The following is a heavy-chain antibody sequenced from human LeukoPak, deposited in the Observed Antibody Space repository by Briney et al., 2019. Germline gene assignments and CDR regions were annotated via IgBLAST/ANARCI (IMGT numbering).Heavy chain of an antibody. V-gene: IGHV6-1*01. CDR3: ARRLTQYDCFDP. Sequence: SQTLSLTCAISGDSVSSNSVTWNWIRQSPSRGLQWLGRTYYRSTWYNDYAVSVRGRITVNPDTSKNQFSLHLNSVTPEDTAVYYCARRLTQYDCFDPWGQGTLVTVSS. CDR1: GDSVSSNSVT. CDR2: TYYRSTWYN. J-gene: IGHJ5*02. D-gene: IGHD2-2*01.